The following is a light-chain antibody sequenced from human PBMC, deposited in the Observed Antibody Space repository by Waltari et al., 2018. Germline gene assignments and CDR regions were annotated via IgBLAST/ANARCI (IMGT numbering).Light chain of an antibody. CDR1: QSVSKD. V-gene: IGKV3-20*01. J-gene: IGKJ1*01. Sequence: EIVLTQSPGSLSLSPGERATLSCRASQSVSKDLAWYQQKPGQAPRLLIYHASSRATGIPDRFSGSGFGTDFSLTISRLEPEDFAVYYCQKYDSLPATFGQGTKVEIK. CDR3: QKYDSLPAT. CDR2: HAS.